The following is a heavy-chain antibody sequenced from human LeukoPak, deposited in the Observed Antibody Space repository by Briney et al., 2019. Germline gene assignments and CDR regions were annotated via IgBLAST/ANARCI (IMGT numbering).Heavy chain of an antibody. V-gene: IGHV1-2*06. CDR3: ARGLSSSLAPNNWFDP. CDR1: GYTFTGYY. CDR2: INPNSGGT. J-gene: IGHJ5*02. D-gene: IGHD6-6*01. Sequence: ASVKVSCKASGYTFTGYYMHWVRQAPGQGLECMGRINPNSGGTNYAQKFQGRVTMTRDTSISTAYMELSRLRSDDTAVYYCARGLSSSLAPNNWFDPWGQGTLVTVSS.